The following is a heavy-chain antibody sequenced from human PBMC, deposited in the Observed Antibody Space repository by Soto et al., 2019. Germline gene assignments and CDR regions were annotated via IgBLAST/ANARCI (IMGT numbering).Heavy chain of an antibody. V-gene: IGHV4-31*03. CDR1: GGSMTSGDQY. CDR3: ARELPQRQGRNMDV. J-gene: IGHJ6*02. Sequence: TLSLTGPVTGGSMTSGDQYWTWVLHRPGEGLEWFGYINHRGSLYYNPSLKSRVSMSVDTSKNQFSLNLSSVTAGDTAVYYCARELPQRQGRNMDVWGQGTTVTVSS. D-gene: IGHD1-1*01. CDR2: INHRGSL.